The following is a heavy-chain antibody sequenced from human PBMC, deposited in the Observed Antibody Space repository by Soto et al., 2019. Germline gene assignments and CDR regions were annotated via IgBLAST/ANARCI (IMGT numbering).Heavy chain of an antibody. Sequence: ASVKVSCKASGYTFTSYYMHWVRQAPGQGLEWMGIINPSGGSTSYAQKFQGRVTMTRDTSTSTVYMELSSLRSEDTAVYYCARDYYDSSYPYHNYYYGMDVWGQGTTVTVSS. CDR3: ARDYYDSSYPYHNYYYGMDV. J-gene: IGHJ6*02. V-gene: IGHV1-46*01. D-gene: IGHD3-22*01. CDR2: INPSGGST. CDR1: GYTFTSYY.